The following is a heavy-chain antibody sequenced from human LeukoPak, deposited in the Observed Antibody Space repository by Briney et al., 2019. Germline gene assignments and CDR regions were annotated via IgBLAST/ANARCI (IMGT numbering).Heavy chain of an antibody. CDR1: GFTFSSFP. V-gene: IGHV3-23*01. CDR3: AKPGGVSDGRYYFDS. CDR2: ISGSGGST. J-gene: IGHJ4*02. D-gene: IGHD3-16*01. Sequence: GGSLRLSCAGSGFTFSSFPMAWVRQAPGKGLKWVTVISGSGGSTYYTDSVKGRFTISRDNSQNTLYLQMNSLRAEDSAVYYCAKPGGVSDGRYYFDSWGQGTLVTVSS.